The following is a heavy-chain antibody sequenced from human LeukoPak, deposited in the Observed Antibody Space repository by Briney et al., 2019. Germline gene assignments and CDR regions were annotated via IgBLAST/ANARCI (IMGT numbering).Heavy chain of an antibody. J-gene: IGHJ4*02. V-gene: IGHV3-66*01. CDR1: GFIVSSNY. CDR3: ARATSSSWYY. CDR2: IYSGGST. Sequence: PGGSLGLSCAASGFIVSSNYMSWVRQAPGKGLEWVSVIYSGGSTYYADSVKGRFTISRDNSKNTLYLQMNSLRAEDTAVYYCARATSSSWYYWGQGTLVTVSS. D-gene: IGHD6-13*01.